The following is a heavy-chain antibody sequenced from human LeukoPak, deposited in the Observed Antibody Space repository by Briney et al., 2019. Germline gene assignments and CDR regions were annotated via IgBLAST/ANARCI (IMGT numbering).Heavy chain of an antibody. V-gene: IGHV3-23*01. CDR1: GFTFSSYA. CDR3: ARGPMVRGAYGMDV. J-gene: IGHJ6*02. D-gene: IGHD3-10*01. CDR2: INFDASST. Sequence: GGSLRLSCAASGFTFSSYAMSWVRQAPGKGLEWVSSINFDASSTYYADTVKGRFTISRDNAENTLYLQMNSPRAEDTAVYYCARGPMVRGAYGMDVWGQGTTVTVSS.